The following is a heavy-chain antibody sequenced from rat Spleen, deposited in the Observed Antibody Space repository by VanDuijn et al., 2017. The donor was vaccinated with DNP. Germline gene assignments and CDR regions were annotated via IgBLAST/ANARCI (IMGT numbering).Heavy chain of an antibody. CDR1: GFTFSDYA. CDR3: ARGGDGYDY. CDR2: ISPSGGST. J-gene: IGHJ2*01. D-gene: IGHD1-12*03. V-gene: IGHV5S23*01. Sequence: EVQLVESGGGLVQPGNSLKLSCTASGFTFSDYAMAWVRQSPKKGLEWVATISPSGGSTYYRDSVKGRFTISRDNAKSSLYLQMDSLRSEDTSTYYCARGGDGYDYWGQGVMVTVSS.